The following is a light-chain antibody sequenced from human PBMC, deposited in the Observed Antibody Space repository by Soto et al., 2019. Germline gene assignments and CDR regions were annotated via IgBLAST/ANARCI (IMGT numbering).Light chain of an antibody. V-gene: IGKV3-20*01. CDR3: QQYGSSPRT. CDR2: GAS. J-gene: IGKJ1*01. CDR1: QSVSSSY. Sequence: SLCSADNDTISCRASQSVSSSYLAWYQQKPGQAPRLLIYGASSRATGIPDRFSGSWSGTDFTLTILRLEPEDFAVYYFQQYGSSPRTFGQGTKVDIK.